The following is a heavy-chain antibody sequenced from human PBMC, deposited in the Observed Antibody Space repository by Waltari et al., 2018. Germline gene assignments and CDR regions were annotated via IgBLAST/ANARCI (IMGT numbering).Heavy chain of an antibody. Sequence: QVQLVESGGGVVQPGRDLMLPCAASGFTFSRVGMHWVRQAPGKGLEWVAVIWHDGSNEYYVDSVKGRFTISRDNSKNTLYLQMNSLRAEDSAVYYCASQSTTLFDYWGQGTLVTVSS. CDR1: GFTFSRVG. V-gene: IGHV3-33*01. J-gene: IGHJ4*02. D-gene: IGHD2-15*01. CDR2: IWHDGSNE. CDR3: ASQSTTLFDY.